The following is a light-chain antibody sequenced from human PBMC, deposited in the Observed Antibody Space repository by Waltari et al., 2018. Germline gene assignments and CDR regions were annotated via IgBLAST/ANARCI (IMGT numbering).Light chain of an antibody. V-gene: IGLV3-1*01. CDR2: QHN. Sequence: SYELTQPPSVSVSRGQTASITCSGDKLGGKYASWYQLRAGQSPILVISQHNQRPSGIPERFSGSYSGNTATLTISGTQTMDEADYYCQAWDSNTVVFGGGTKLSVL. J-gene: IGLJ2*01. CDR3: QAWDSNTVV. CDR1: KLGGKY.